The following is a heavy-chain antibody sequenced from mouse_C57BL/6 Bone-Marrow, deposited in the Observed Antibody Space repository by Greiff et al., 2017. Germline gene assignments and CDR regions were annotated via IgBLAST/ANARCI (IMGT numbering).Heavy chain of an antibody. CDR3: TTLTTVPWFAY. V-gene: IGHV14-4*01. Sequence: VHVKQSGAELVRPGASVKLSCTASGFNIKDDYMHWVKQRPEQGLEWIGWIDPENGDTEYASKFQGKATITADTSSNTAYLQLSSLTSEDTAVYYCTTLTTVPWFAYWGQGTLVTVSA. CDR2: IDPENGDT. J-gene: IGHJ3*01. CDR1: GFNIKDDY. D-gene: IGHD1-1*01.